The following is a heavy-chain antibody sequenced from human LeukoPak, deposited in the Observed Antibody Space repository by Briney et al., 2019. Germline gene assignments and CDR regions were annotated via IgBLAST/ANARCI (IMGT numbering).Heavy chain of an antibody. J-gene: IGHJ3*01. V-gene: IGHV3-23*01. CDR1: GFTFSSYA. D-gene: IGHD3-3*01. CDR2: ISSSGGST. CDR3: AKLRFLEWFDAFDF. Sequence: GGSLRLSCAASGFTFSSYAMSWVRQAPGKGLEWVSAISSSGGSTYYAASVKGRFTISRDNSKNTLYLQMTRLRAEDTAEYYCAKLRFLEWFDAFDFWGQGTMVTVSS.